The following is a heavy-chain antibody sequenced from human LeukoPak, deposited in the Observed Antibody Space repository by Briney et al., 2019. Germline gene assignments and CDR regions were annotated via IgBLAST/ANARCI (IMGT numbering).Heavy chain of an antibody. CDR3: ARASSSWSLVDY. D-gene: IGHD6-13*01. Sequence: KPSETLSLTCTVSGGSISSYYWSWIRQPPGKGLEWIGYIYYSGSTNYNPSLKSRVTISVDTSKNQFSLKLSSVTAADTAVYYCARASSSWSLVDYWGQGTLVTVSS. J-gene: IGHJ4*02. CDR2: IYYSGST. V-gene: IGHV4-59*01. CDR1: GGSISSYY.